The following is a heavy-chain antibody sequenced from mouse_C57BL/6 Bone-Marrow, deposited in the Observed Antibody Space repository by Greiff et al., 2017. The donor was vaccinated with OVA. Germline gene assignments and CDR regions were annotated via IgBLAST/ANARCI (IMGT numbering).Heavy chain of an antibody. D-gene: IGHD1-1*01. J-gene: IGHJ2*01. Sequence: EVKLQESGAELVRPGASVKLSCTASGFNIKDDYMHWVKQRPEQGLEWIGWIDPENGDTEYASKFQGKATITADTSSNTAYLQLSSLTSEDTAVYYCTTYCGSSHLFDYWGQGTTLTVSS. CDR3: TTYCGSSHLFDY. V-gene: IGHV14-4*01. CDR2: IDPENGDT. CDR1: GFNIKDDY.